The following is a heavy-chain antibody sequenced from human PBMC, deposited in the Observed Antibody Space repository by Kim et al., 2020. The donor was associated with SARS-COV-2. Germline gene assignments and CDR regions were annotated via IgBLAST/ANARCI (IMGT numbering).Heavy chain of an antibody. CDR2: IYYSGSS. J-gene: IGHJ4*02. D-gene: IGHD7-27*01. CDR3: GSQRFRTGGLVY. V-gene: IGHV4-31*01. Sequence: SETLSLTCTVSGGSISSGGNYWGWIRQLPGKGLEWIGYIYYSGSSYYNPSLKSPVTISVDTSKNQFSLKLSSVTAADTAVYYCGSQRFRTGGLVYRGQGTLVTVSS. CDR1: GGSISSGGNY.